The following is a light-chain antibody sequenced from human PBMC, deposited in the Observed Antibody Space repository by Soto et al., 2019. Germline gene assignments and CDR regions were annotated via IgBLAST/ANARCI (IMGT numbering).Light chain of an antibody. J-gene: IGKJ4*01. CDR1: QSVSSN. CDR2: GAS. Sequence: EVVMPQSPATLSVCTGERATLSCRASQSVSSNLAWYQQKPGQAPRLLIYGASTRATGIPARFSGSGSGTEFTLTISSLQSQDFAVYYCQQYNNWPFFGGGTKVDIK. V-gene: IGKV3-15*01. CDR3: QQYNNWPF.